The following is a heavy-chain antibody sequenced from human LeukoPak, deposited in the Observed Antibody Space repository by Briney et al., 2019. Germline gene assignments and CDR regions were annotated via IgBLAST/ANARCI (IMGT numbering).Heavy chain of an antibody. CDR3: TKDVYAFWRGQGYFQH. D-gene: IGHD3-3*01. Sequence: GGSLRLSCAASGFTFSSYAMSWVRQAPGKGLEWVSAISGSGGSTYYADSVKGRFTISRDNSKLTLYLHMNSLRDEQTAVYYCTKDVYAFWRGQGYFQHWRQGTLVTVSS. V-gene: IGHV3-23*01. CDR2: ISGSGGST. J-gene: IGHJ1*01. CDR1: GFTFSSYA.